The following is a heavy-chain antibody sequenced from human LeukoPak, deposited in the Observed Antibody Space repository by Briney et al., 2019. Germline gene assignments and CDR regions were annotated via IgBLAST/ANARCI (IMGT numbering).Heavy chain of an antibody. V-gene: IGHV1-2*02. D-gene: IGHD2-2*01. CDR3: ARVLVAPAAGWFDP. J-gene: IGHJ5*02. CDR1: GYTFTVYY. Sequence: ASVKVSCKASGYTFTVYYMHWVRQAPGQGLEGMGWINPNSGGTNYAQKFQGRVTMTRDTSISTAYMELSRLRSDDTAVYYCARVLVAPAAGWFDPWGQGTLVTVSS. CDR2: INPNSGGT.